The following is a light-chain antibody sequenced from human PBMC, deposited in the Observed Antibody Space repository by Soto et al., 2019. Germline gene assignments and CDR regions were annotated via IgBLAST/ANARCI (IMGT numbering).Light chain of an antibody. CDR1: QDIAIY. CDR2: AAS. J-gene: IGKJ4*01. Sequence: IHLSQSPSSLSASVGYRFTITCRASQDIAIYLAWYQQKPGEAPKLLIYAASTLYGGVPSRCRGSGSGTDFALTITSLQAEDVETYYCQQLRMYPSTFGGGTKVDIK. CDR3: QQLRMYPST. V-gene: IGKV1-9*01.